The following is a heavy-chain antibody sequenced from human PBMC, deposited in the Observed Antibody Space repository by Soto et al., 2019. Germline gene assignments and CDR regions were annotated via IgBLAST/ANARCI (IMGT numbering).Heavy chain of an antibody. J-gene: IGHJ3*02. D-gene: IGHD2-21*01. Sequence: HLGASLRLSYPPAGITFKNYAINWVRKAPGKGLEWVATISGTGGSTYYADSVKGQFTISRDNSKNTLYLQMNSLRVEDTAVYYCNRHGGYSVSFGVFDIWRKGTMV. CDR3: NRHGGYSVSFGVFDI. CDR1: GITFKNYA. CDR2: ISGTGGST. V-gene: IGHV3-23*01.